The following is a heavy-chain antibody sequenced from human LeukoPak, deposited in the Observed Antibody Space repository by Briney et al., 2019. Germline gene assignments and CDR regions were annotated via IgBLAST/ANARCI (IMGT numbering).Heavy chain of an antibody. V-gene: IGHV4-4*07. J-gene: IGHJ4*02. D-gene: IGHD6-13*01. CDR2: IYTSGST. Sequence: SETLSLTCMVSGGSISSYYWSWLRQPAGKGLEWIGRIYTSGSTNSHPTLKSRVTMSVATTKTQFSLKLSSVTAAATAVYYCARDPYSSSPYFDYWGQGTLVTVSS. CDR1: GGSISSYY. CDR3: ARDPYSSSPYFDY.